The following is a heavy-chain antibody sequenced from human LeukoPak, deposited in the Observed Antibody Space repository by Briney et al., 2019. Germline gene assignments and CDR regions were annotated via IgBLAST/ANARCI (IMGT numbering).Heavy chain of an antibody. CDR2: ISSSTSTI. D-gene: IGHD6-6*01. CDR1: GFTFSSYT. J-gene: IGHJ3*02. CDR3: AREYSSSSGRAFDI. V-gene: IGHV3-48*01. Sequence: PGGSLRLSCVVSGFTFSSYTMNWVRQAPGKGLEWVSYISSSTSTIYYADSVKGRFTISRDNAKNSLYLQMKNLRAEDTAVYHCAREYSSSSGRAFDIWGQGTMVTVSS.